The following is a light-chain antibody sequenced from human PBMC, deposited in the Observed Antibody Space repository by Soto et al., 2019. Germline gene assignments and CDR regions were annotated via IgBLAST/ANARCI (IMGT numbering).Light chain of an antibody. CDR3: QQYNNWPQT. CDR2: GAS. CDR1: QSVSSK. J-gene: IGKJ1*01. Sequence: EIVMTQSSATLSVSPGERATLSCRASQSVSSKLAWYQQKPGQAPRLLIFGASTRATGIPARFSGSGSGTEFTLTISSLQSEDFAVYYCQQYNNWPQTFGQGTKVEIK. V-gene: IGKV3-15*01.